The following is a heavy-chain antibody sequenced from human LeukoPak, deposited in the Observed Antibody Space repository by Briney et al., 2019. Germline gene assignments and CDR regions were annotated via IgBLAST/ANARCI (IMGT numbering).Heavy chain of an antibody. CDR2: ISYAGNNE. Sequence: GGSLRLSCAASEFTFSSYVMHWVRQAPGKGLEWVAVISYAGNNEYYADSVKGRFTISRDNPKNTLYLQMNSLRAEDTAVYYCAKVESSGWYSIDYWGQGTLVTVSS. V-gene: IGHV3-30*18. CDR3: AKVESSGWYSIDY. D-gene: IGHD6-19*01. CDR1: EFTFSSYV. J-gene: IGHJ4*02.